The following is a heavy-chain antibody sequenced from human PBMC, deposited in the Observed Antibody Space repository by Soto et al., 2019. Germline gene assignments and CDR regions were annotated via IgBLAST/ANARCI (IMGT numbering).Heavy chain of an antibody. Sequence: EASVKVSCKASGGTFSSYAISWVRQAPGQGLEWMGGIIPIFGTANYAQKFQGRVTITADKSTSTAYMELSSLRSEDTAVYYCARDGKYCGGDCFLNWFDPWGQGTLVTVSS. CDR2: IIPIFGTA. CDR3: ARDGKYCGGDCFLNWFDP. J-gene: IGHJ5*02. CDR1: GGTFSSYA. D-gene: IGHD2-21*02. V-gene: IGHV1-69*06.